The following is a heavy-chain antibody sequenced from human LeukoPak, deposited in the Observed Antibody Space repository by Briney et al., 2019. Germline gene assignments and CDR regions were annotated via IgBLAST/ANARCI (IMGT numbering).Heavy chain of an antibody. CDR1: GFHFSIYV. D-gene: IGHD3-10*01. J-gene: IGHJ4*02. V-gene: IGHV3-33*01. CDR3: ARDPIYYGSGSPFDY. CDR2: IWYDGSNK. Sequence: PGGPLRLSCAASGFHFSIYVMHGVRPAPGKGLEGVAVIWYDGSNKYYADSVKGRFTISRDNSKNTPYLQMYCLRAEYAAVYYSARDPIYYGSGSPFDYWGQGTLVTVSS.